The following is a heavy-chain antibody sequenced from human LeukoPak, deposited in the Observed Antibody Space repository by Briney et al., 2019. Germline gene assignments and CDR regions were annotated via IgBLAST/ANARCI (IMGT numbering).Heavy chain of an antibody. Sequence: PGGSLRLSCAASGFTFSSYAMSWVRQAPGKGLEWVSAISGSGGSTYYADSVKGRFTISRDNSKNTLYLQMNSLRAEDTAVYYCAKGGLGYCSSTSCYSLDYWGQGTLVTVSS. V-gene: IGHV3-23*01. J-gene: IGHJ4*02. CDR1: GFTFSSYA. CDR3: AKGGLGYCSSTSCYSLDY. CDR2: ISGSGGST. D-gene: IGHD2-2*01.